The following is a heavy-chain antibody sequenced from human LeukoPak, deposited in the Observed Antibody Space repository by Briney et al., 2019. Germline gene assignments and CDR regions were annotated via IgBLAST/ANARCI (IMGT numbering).Heavy chain of an antibody. CDR2: IYTSGST. CDR1: GDSISSGSYY. J-gene: IGHJ4*02. Sequence: PSQTLSLTCTVSGDSISSGSYYWSWIRQPAGKGLECIGRIYTSGSTNYNPSLKSRVTISVDTSKNQFSLKLSSVTAADTAVYFCAREVIAVAGTGNFDYWGQGTLVTVSS. D-gene: IGHD6-19*01. CDR3: AREVIAVAGTGNFDY. V-gene: IGHV4-61*02.